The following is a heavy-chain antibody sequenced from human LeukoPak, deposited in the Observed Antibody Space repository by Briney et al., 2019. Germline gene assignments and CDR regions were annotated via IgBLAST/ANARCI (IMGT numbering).Heavy chain of an antibody. CDR3: ARMPPVGGSYVY. D-gene: IGHD1-26*01. CDR1: GGSISSSSYY. J-gene: IGHJ4*02. Sequence: SETLSLTCTVSGGSISSSSYYWSWIRQPPGKGLEWIGYISHGGSTNYNPSLKSRVTISVDTSKNQFSLKLSSVTAADTAVYYCARMPPVGGSYVYRGQGTLVTVSS. V-gene: IGHV4-61*01. CDR2: ISHGGST.